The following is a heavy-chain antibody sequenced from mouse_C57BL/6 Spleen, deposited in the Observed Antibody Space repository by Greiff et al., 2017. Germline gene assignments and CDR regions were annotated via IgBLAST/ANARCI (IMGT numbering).Heavy chain of an antibody. CDR2: ISSGSSTI. CDR1: GFTFSDYG. D-gene: IGHD1-1*01. J-gene: IGHJ2*01. CDR3: ARRTTVANYFDY. V-gene: IGHV5-17*01. Sequence: EVKLVESGGGLVKPGGSLKLSCAASGFTFSDYGMHWVRQAPEKGLEWVAYISSGSSTIYYADTVKGRFTISRDNAKNTLFLQMTSLRSEDTAMYYCARRTTVANYFDYWGQGTTLTVSS.